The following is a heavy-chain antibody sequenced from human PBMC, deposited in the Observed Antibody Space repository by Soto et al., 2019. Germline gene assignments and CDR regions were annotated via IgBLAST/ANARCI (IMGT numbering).Heavy chain of an antibody. D-gene: IGHD3-3*01. CDR3: AREPEDGVPGDY. J-gene: IGHJ4*02. CDR2: IIVSNGSP. Sequence: QVQLVQSGAEVKEPGASVRVSCKASGYTFTSHTLHWARQAPGQGLEWMGWIIVSNGSPRYAPQFQGRVTFGRNTSTTTAYMELSSLTSEDTEVYYSAREPEDGVPGDYWGQGTLVVVSS. CDR1: GYTFTSHT. V-gene: IGHV1-3*01.